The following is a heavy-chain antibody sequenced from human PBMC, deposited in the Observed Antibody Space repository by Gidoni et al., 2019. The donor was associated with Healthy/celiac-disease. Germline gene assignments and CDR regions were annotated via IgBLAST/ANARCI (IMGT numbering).Heavy chain of an antibody. CDR3: ATGRWLQPNPPHNAFDI. V-gene: IGHV4-39*07. Sequence: QLQLQESGPGLVKPSETLSLTCTVSGGSIRSSRYYWGWIRQPPGKGLEWICSTYYSGSNYYNPSLKSRVTISIDTSKNQFSLKLSSVTAADTAVYYCATGRWLQPNPPHNAFDIWCQGTIVTVSS. J-gene: IGHJ3*02. CDR1: GGSIRSSRYY. D-gene: IGHD5-12*01. CDR2: TYYSGSN.